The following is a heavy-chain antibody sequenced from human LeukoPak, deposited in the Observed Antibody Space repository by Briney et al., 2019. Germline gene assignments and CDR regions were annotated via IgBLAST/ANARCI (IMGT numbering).Heavy chain of an antibody. CDR3: ARDRTIFGVFYGMDV. CDR1: GYTFTSYD. D-gene: IGHD3-3*01. V-gene: IGHV1-8*01. CDR2: MNPNSGNT. Sequence: ASVTVSCKASGYTFTSYDINWVRQATGQGLEWMGWMNPNSGNTGYAQKFQGRVTMTRNTSISTAYMELSSLRSEDTAVYYCARDRTIFGVFYGMDVWGQGTTVTVSS. J-gene: IGHJ6*02.